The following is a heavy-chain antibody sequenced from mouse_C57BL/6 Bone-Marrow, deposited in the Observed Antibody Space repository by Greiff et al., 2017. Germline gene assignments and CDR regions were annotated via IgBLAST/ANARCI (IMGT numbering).Heavy chain of an antibody. Sequence: VKLMESGAELARPGASVKLSCKASGYTFTSYGISWVKQRTGQGLEWIGEIYPRSGNTYYNEKFKGKATLTADKSSSTAYMELRSLTSEDSAVYFCAREDYSYAMDYWGQGTSVTVSS. V-gene: IGHV1-81*01. CDR1: GYTFTSYG. J-gene: IGHJ4*01. CDR2: IYPRSGNT. CDR3: AREDYSYAMDY. D-gene: IGHD1-1*01.